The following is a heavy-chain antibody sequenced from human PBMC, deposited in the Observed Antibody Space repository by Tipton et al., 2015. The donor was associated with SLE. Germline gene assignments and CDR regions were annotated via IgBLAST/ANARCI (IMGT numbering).Heavy chain of an antibody. CDR2: INHSGST. Sequence: TLSLTCTVSGGSISSSSYYWGWIRQPPGKGLEWIGEINHSGSTNYNPSLKSRVTISVDTSKNQFSLKLSSVTAADTAVYYCARESKGSFDYWGQGTLVTVSS. J-gene: IGHJ4*02. CDR1: GGSISSSSYY. D-gene: IGHD6-6*01. CDR3: ARESKGSFDY. V-gene: IGHV4-39*07.